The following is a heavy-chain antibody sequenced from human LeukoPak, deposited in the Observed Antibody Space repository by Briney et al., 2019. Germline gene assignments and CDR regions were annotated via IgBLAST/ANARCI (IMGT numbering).Heavy chain of an antibody. J-gene: IGHJ4*02. Sequence: SETLSLTCPVSGGSISSYYWSWIRQPPGKGLEWIGYIYYSGSTNYNPSLKSRVTISVDTSKNQFSLKLSSVTAADTAVYYCARDSGPRFDYWGQGTLVTVSS. CDR2: IYYSGST. CDR1: GGSISSYY. CDR3: ARDSGPRFDY. D-gene: IGHD6-19*01. V-gene: IGHV4-59*01.